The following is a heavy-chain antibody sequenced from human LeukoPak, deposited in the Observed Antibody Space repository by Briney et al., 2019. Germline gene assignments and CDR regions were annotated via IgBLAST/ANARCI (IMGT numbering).Heavy chain of an antibody. D-gene: IGHD3-3*01. CDR1: GFTFSSYA. V-gene: IGHV3-64*01. CDR3: ARDALIGGYYDFWSGYPTNWFDP. J-gene: IGHJ5*02. Sequence: GGSLRLSCAASGFTFSSYAMHWVRQAPGKGLEYVSAISSNGGSTYYANSVKGRFTISRDNSKNTLYLQMGSLRAEDMAVYYCARDALIGGYYDFWSGYPTNWFDPWGQGTLVIVSS. CDR2: ISSNGGST.